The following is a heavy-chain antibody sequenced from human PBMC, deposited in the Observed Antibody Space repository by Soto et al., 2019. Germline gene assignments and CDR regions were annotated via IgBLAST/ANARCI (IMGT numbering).Heavy chain of an antibody. J-gene: IGHJ4*02. V-gene: IGHV3-53*01. D-gene: IGHD5-12*01. CDR3: ARVISYSGYDC. CDR1: GFTVSSNY. CDR2: LYSGGST. Sequence: GSLRLSCAASGFTVSSNYMSWVCQAPGKGLEWVSILYSGGSTYYADSVKGRFTISRDNSKNTLYLQMNSLRAEDTAVYYCARVISYSGYDCWGQGTLVTVSS.